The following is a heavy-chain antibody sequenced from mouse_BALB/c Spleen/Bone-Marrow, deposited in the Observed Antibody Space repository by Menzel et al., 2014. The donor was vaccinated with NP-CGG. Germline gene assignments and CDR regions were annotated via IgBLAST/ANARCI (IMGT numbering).Heavy chain of an antibody. V-gene: IGHV2-9*02. CDR3: ARDRGPPY. CDR1: GFSLTSYG. CDR2: IWAGGST. Sequence: QVQLQQSGPGLVAPSQSLSITCTVSGFSLTSYGVHWVRQPPGNGLEWLGVIWAGGSTNYNSDLMSRLSIIKDNSKSQVFLKMNSLQTDDTAMYYCARDRGPPYWGQGTLVTVSA. D-gene: IGHD3-1*01. J-gene: IGHJ3*01.